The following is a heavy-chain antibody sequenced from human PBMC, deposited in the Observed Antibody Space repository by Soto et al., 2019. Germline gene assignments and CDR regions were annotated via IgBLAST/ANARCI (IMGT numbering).Heavy chain of an antibody. CDR2: ISYDGSHK. D-gene: IGHD3-10*01. V-gene: IGHV3-30*18. CDR3: AKDRGYGSGSYPDY. CDR1: GFTFRSYG. J-gene: IGHJ4*02. Sequence: QVQLVESGGGVVQPGRSLRLACAASGFTFRSYGMHWVRQAPGKGLEWVAVISYDGSHKYDAASVKGRFTISRDNSKNKLYLQMSSLRAEDTAVYYCAKDRGYGSGSYPDYWGQGTLVTVSS.